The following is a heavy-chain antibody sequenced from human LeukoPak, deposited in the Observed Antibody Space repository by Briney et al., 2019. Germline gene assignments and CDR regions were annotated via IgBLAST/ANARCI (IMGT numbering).Heavy chain of an antibody. J-gene: IGHJ4*02. Sequence: GASVKVSCKASGYTFTGYYMHWVRQAPGQGLEWMGWINPNSGGTNYAQKFQGRVTITADKSTSTAYMELSSLRSEDTAVYYCARCGRFSDPVGLDYWGQGTLVTVSS. V-gene: IGHV1-2*02. CDR1: GYTFTGYY. CDR3: ARCGRFSDPVGLDY. D-gene: IGHD1-1*01. CDR2: INPNSGGT.